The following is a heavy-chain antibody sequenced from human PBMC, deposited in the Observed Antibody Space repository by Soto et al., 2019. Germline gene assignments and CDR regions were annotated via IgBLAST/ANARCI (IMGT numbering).Heavy chain of an antibody. Sequence: VGSLRLSCAASGFTFSSYGMHWVRQAPGKGLEWVAVIWYDGSNKYYADSVKGRFTISRDNSKNTLYLQMNSLRAEDTAVYYCARGHYDSSAYTLQHSGQGTLVTLSS. J-gene: IGHJ1*01. V-gene: IGHV3-33*01. CDR1: GFTFSSYG. CDR2: IWYDGSNK. CDR3: ARGHYDSSAYTLQH. D-gene: IGHD3-22*01.